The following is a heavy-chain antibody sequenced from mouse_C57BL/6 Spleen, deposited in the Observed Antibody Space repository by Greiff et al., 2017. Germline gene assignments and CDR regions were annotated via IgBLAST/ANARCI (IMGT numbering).Heavy chain of an antibody. CDR2: IDPDTGGT. V-gene: IGHV1-15*01. CDR3: TRSDYGSSYRYAMDY. J-gene: IGHJ4*01. CDR1: GYTFTDYE. Sequence: VQLVESGAELVRPGASVTLSCKASGYTFTDYEMHWVKQTPVHGLEWIGAIDPDTGGTAYTQKFKGKAILTADKSSSTAYMELRSLTSEDSAVYYCTRSDYGSSYRYAMDYWGQGTSVTVSS. D-gene: IGHD1-1*01.